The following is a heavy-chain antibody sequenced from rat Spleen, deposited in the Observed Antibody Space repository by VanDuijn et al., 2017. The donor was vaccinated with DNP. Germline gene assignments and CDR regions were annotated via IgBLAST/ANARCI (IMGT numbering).Heavy chain of an antibody. Sequence: QVQLKESGPGLVQPSQTLSLTCTVSGFSLTNYGVGWVRQPPGKGLEWIAAISSGGITYYNSALKSRLSISRDTSESQVFLKMTSLQPEDTGTYYCARLYNSGFDYWGQGVMVTVSS. V-gene: IGHV2S12*01. CDR3: ARLYNSGFDY. CDR1: GFSLTNYG. CDR2: ISSGGIT. J-gene: IGHJ2*01. D-gene: IGHD4-3*01.